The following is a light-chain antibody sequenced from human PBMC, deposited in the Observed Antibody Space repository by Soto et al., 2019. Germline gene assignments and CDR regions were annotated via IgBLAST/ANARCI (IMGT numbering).Light chain of an antibody. CDR3: CSYAGAVTYV. V-gene: IGLV2-11*01. J-gene: IGLJ1*01. CDR1: SSGGGGYSY. CDR2: DVS. Sequence: QSFLTQPRSVSGSPGHSVTISCTGTSSGGGGYSYVSWYQQHPGRAPKLMISDVSKRPSGVPDRFSGSKFGNTASLTISGLQAEDEADYFCCSYAGAVTYVFGKGTKVTLL.